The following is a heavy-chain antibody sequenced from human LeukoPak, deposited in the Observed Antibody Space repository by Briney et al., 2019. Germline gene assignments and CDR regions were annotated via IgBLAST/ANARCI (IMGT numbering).Heavy chain of an antibody. D-gene: IGHD3-22*01. CDR2: IYYSGST. J-gene: IGHJ4*02. V-gene: IGHV4-59*08. Sequence: PSETLSLTCTVSNGSINGYYWSWIRQPPGKGLEWIGYIYYSGSTNYNPSLKSRVNISVDTSKNQFSLKLSSVTAADTAVYYCARHASGSGYPLDCWGQGTLVTVSS. CDR1: NGSINGYY. CDR3: ARHASGSGYPLDC.